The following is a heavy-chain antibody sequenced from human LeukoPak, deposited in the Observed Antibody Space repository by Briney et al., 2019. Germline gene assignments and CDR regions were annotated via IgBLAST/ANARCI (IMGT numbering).Heavy chain of an antibody. CDR2: IYSGGPT. D-gene: IGHD3-9*01. CDR1: GFTVSLYY. CDR3: AKVLTGYFDSFDY. V-gene: IGHV3-53*01. J-gene: IGHJ4*02. Sequence: GGSLRLSCAASGFTVSLYYMTWVRQAPGKGLEWVSVIYSGGPTYYADSVKGRFTISRDNSKNTVYLQMNSLRAEDTAVYYCAKVLTGYFDSFDYWGQGTLVTVSS.